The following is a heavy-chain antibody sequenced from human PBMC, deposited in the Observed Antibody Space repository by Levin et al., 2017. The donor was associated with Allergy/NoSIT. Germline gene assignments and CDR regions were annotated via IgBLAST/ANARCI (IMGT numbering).Heavy chain of an antibody. CDR2: ISYDGSNK. V-gene: IGHV3-30*18. D-gene: IGHD3-3*01. Sequence: PGESLKISCAASGFTFSSYGMHWVRQAPGKGLEWVAVISYDGSNKYYADSVKGRFTISRDNSKNTLYLQMNSLRAEDTAVYYCAKDRFLEWLYRFDYWGQGTLVTVSS. J-gene: IGHJ4*02. CDR1: GFTFSSYG. CDR3: AKDRFLEWLYRFDY.